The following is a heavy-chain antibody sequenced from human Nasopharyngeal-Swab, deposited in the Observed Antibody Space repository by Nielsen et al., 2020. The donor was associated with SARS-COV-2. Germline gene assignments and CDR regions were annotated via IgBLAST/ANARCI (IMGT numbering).Heavy chain of an antibody. Sequence: GESLKISCAASGFTFSSYDMHWVRQATGKGLEWVSAIGTAGDTYYPGSVKGRFTISRENAKNSLYLQMNSLRAEDTAVYYCARDILQRIVLMVYEDYYGMDVWGQGTTVTVSS. CDR2: IGTAGDT. CDR3: ARDILQRIVLMVYEDYYGMDV. V-gene: IGHV3-13*01. D-gene: IGHD2-8*01. J-gene: IGHJ6*02. CDR1: GFTFSSYD.